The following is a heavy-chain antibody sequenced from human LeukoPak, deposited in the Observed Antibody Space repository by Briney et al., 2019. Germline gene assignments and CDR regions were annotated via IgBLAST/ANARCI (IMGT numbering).Heavy chain of an antibody. D-gene: IGHD4-4*01. CDR2: ISGSGGGT. Sequence: GGSLRLSCAASGFTFSSYAMSWVRQAPGKGLEWVSAISGSGGGTYYVDSVKGRFTISRDNSKNTLYLQMNSLRAEDTAVYYCAKVQGGSNFHYGMDVWGQGTTVTVSS. CDR1: GFTFSSYA. V-gene: IGHV3-23*01. J-gene: IGHJ6*02. CDR3: AKVQGGSNFHYGMDV.